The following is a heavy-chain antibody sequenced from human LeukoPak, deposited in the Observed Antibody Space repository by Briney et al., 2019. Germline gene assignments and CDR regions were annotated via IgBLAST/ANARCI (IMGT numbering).Heavy chain of an antibody. CDR3: AKDSESSRKYYFDY. CDR2: ISGRGDRT. V-gene: IGHV3-23*01. CDR1: GFPFSNYV. Sequence: GGSPRLSCAASGFPFSNYVMSWVPQAPRKRLEWVSTISGRGDRTYYADSVKGRFTISRDNSKNTLYLQMNSLRGEDTAVYYCAKDSESSRKYYFDYWGQGTLVTVSS. D-gene: IGHD1-26*01. J-gene: IGHJ4*02.